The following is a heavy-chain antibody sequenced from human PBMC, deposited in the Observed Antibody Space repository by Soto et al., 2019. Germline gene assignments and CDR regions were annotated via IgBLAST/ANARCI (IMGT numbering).Heavy chain of an antibody. Sequence: QVQLQESGPGLVKPSETLSLTCTVSGGSISSYYWSWIRQPPGKGLEGIGYIYYSGSTNYNPSLRSRVTISVDTSKNQFSLKLSSVTAADTAVYYCARGGVGAEGWANWFDPWGQGTLVTVSS. CDR2: IYYSGST. V-gene: IGHV4-59*01. D-gene: IGHD1-26*01. J-gene: IGHJ5*02. CDR3: ARGGVGAEGWANWFDP. CDR1: GGSISSYY.